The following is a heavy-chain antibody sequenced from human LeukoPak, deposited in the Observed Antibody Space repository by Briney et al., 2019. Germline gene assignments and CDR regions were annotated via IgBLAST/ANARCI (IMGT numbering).Heavy chain of an antibody. J-gene: IGHJ5*02. CDR2: IRYDGSNK. CDR3: ARAVVPAEVNWFDP. CDR1: GFTFSSYG. D-gene: IGHD2-2*01. Sequence: GGSLRLSCAASGFTFSSYGMHWVRQAPGKGLEWVAFIRYDGSNKYYADSVKGRFTISRDNAKNSLYLQMNSLRAEDTAVYYCARAVVPAEVNWFDPWGQGTLVTVSS. V-gene: IGHV3-30*02.